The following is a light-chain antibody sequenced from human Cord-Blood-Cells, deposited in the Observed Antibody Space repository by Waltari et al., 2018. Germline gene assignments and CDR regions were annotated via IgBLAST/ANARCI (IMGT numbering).Light chain of an antibody. Sequence: QSALTQPASVSGSPGQSITISCTGTSSDVGSYNLVSWYQQHPGKAPKLMIYEGSKWPSGVSNRFSGSKTGNTASLTISWLQAEDEADYYCCSYAGSSTFVVFGGGTKLTVL. CDR3: CSYAGSSTFVV. V-gene: IGLV2-23*03. CDR1: SSDVGSYNL. CDR2: EGS. J-gene: IGLJ2*01.